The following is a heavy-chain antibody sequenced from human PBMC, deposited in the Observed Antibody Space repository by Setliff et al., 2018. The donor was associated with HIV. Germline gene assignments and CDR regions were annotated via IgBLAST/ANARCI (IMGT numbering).Heavy chain of an antibody. Sequence: ASVKVSCKASGYTFITYRIHWVRQAPGLGLEWMGIINPIGGSTGYAQKFQGRVTVTRDTSTNTVYMELSSLRSEDTAVYYCARDPAPSSSASYFQHWGQGTPVTVSS. CDR2: INPIGGST. CDR3: ARDPAPSSSASYFQH. V-gene: IGHV1-46*01. CDR1: GYTFITYR. J-gene: IGHJ1*01. D-gene: IGHD6-6*01.